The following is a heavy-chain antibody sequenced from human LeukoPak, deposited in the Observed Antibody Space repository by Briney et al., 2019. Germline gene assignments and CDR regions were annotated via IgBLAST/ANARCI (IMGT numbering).Heavy chain of an antibody. J-gene: IGHJ4*02. D-gene: IGHD2-2*01. V-gene: IGHV4-39*01. CDR1: GDSISSSTYY. Sequence: SETLSLTCTVSGDSISSSTYYWGWIRQPPGKGLEWIGSIYFSGSTYYNPSLKSRVTISVDTSKNQLSLKLSSVTAADTAVYYCARLSSWTGYWGQGTLVTVSS. CDR2: IYFSGST. CDR3: ARLSSWTGY.